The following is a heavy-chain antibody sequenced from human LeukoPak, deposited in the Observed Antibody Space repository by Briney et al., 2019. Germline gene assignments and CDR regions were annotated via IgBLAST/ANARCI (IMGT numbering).Heavy chain of an antibody. CDR1: GGSISSGSYY. Sequence: KPSETLSLTCTVSGGSISSGSYYWSWIRQPAGKGLEWIGRIYTSGSTNYNPSLKSRVTISVDTSKNQFSLRLSSVTAADTAVYYCARSGYSYGQPNWFDPWGQGTLVTVSS. CDR3: ARSGYSYGQPNWFDP. D-gene: IGHD5-18*01. CDR2: IYTSGST. J-gene: IGHJ5*02. V-gene: IGHV4-61*02.